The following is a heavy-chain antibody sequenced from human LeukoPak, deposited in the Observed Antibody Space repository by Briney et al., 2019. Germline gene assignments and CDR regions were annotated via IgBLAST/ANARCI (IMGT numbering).Heavy chain of an antibody. CDR2: INPNSGGT. CDR1: GYIFTDYY. J-gene: IGHJ1*01. Sequence: ASVKVSCKTSGYIFTDYYMHWVRQAPGQGLESMGWINPNSGGTNYALKFQGRVTMTRDTSISTAYMELSRLRSDDTAVYYCARGLYYDILTGPEYFQHWGQGTLVTVSS. D-gene: IGHD3-9*01. CDR3: ARGLYYDILTGPEYFQH. V-gene: IGHV1-2*02.